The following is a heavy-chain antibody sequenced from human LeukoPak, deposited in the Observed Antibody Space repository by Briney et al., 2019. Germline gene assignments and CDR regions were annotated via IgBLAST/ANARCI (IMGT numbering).Heavy chain of an antibody. Sequence: GGSLRLSCAPSGFTFSVAAMTWVRQAPGKGQEWVSLINGSGESTYYADSVKGRFTISRDNSKNTVPLQRNSLRGEDTAIYFFAKDIQLSTWGQGTMVTVSS. CDR2: INGSGEST. CDR3: AKDIQLST. D-gene: IGHD5-24*01. CDR1: GFTFSVAA. J-gene: IGHJ3*01. V-gene: IGHV3-23*01.